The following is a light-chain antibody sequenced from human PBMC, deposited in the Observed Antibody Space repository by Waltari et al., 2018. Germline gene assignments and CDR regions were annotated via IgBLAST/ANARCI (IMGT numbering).Light chain of an antibody. J-gene: IGKJ1*01. CDR1: QSISSY. CDR3: QQSYSTPQRT. CDR2: AAS. Sequence: DIQMTQSPSSLSASVGDRVTITCRASQSISSYLNWYQQKPGKAPKLLIYAASSLQSGVPSRFSGSGSWTDVTLTISSLQPEDFATYYCQQSYSTPQRTFGQGTKVEIK. V-gene: IGKV1-39*01.